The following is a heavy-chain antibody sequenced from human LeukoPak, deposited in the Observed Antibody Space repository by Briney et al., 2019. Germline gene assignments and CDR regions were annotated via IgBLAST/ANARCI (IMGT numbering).Heavy chain of an antibody. D-gene: IGHD3-10*01. CDR3: AREIPRNYYGSGSYGDY. J-gene: IGHJ4*02. CDR1: GFTVSSNH. Sequence: GGSLRLSCAASGFTVSSNHMSWVRQAPGKGLEWVSVIYSGGSTYYADSVKGRFTISRDNSKNTLYLQMNSLRAEDTAVYYCAREIPRNYYGSGSYGDYWGQGTLVTVSS. CDR2: IYSGGST. V-gene: IGHV3-66*02.